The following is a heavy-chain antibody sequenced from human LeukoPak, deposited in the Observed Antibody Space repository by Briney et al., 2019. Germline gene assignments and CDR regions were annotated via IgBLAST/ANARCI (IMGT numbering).Heavy chain of an antibody. D-gene: IGHD6-13*01. CDR1: APSISSYY. Sequence: PSETLSLTCSVSAPSISSYYWSCIRQPPGKGLGWIAYVHASGRTNYNPSLKSRVSISVDTSKKQFSLNLSAVTATDTAVYYCARRGNSCNDFDSWGHGTLVTVSS. J-gene: IGHJ4*01. CDR2: VHASGRT. CDR3: ARRGNSCNDFDS. V-gene: IGHV4-59*08.